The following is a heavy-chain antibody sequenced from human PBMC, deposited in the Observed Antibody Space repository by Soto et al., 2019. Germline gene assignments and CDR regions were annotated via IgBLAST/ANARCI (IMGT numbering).Heavy chain of an antibody. Sequence: EVQLVESGGGLVKPGGSLRLSCAASGFTFSRYNMNWVRQAPGQGLEWVSSITSSSSYIYYEDSVKGRFTISRDNAKNSRYLQINSLRAEDTAVYYCARVSDYGDYDGARWFDPWGQGTLVTVSS. D-gene: IGHD4-17*01. CDR2: ITSSSSYI. CDR3: ARVSDYGDYDGARWFDP. J-gene: IGHJ5*02. V-gene: IGHV3-21*01. CDR1: GFTFSRYN.